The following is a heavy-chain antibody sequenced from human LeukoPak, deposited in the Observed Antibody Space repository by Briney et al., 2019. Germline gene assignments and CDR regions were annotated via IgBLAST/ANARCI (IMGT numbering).Heavy chain of an antibody. CDR2: IYHSGST. V-gene: IGHV4-38-2*01. D-gene: IGHD2-2*01. Sequence: PSETLSLTCAVSGYSISSGYYWGWIRQPPGKGLEWIGSIYHSGSTYYNPSLKSRVTISVDTSENQFSLKLSSVTAADTAVYYCARQWAPHIVVVPAAAFDIWGQGTMVTVSS. J-gene: IGHJ3*02. CDR1: GYSISSGYY. CDR3: ARQWAPHIVVVPAAAFDI.